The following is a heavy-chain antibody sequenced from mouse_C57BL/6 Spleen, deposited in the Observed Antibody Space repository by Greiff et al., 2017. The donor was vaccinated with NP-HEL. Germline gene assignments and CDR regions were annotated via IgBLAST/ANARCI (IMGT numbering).Heavy chain of an antibody. D-gene: IGHD1-1*01. Sequence: VQLQQPGAELVRPGTSVKLSCKASGYTFTSYWMHWVKQRPGQGLEWIGVIDPSDSYTNYNQKFKGKATLTVDTSSSTAYMQLSSLTSEDSAVYYCARASYGSSPWFAYWGQGTLVTVSA. CDR3: ARASYGSSPWFAY. J-gene: IGHJ3*01. V-gene: IGHV1-59*01. CDR2: IDPSDSYT. CDR1: GYTFTSYW.